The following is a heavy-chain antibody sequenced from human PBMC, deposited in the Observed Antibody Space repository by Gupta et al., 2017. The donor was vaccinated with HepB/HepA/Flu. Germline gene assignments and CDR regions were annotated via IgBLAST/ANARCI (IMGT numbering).Heavy chain of an antibody. CDR2: ISTSGDTT. V-gene: IGHV3-64*01. J-gene: IGHJ4*02. CDR1: GFPCSDYS. D-gene: IGHD6-25*01. CDR3: ARGGGQGPRNFDF. Sequence: EGQSAASGGGLVQPGGSMRLSCEASGFPCSDYSIHWVRKAPGKGLEYVSAISTSGDTTLYANSVKGRFTSSRDNSKNTVYRQMGSLRPGDMAVYYCARGGGQGPRNFDFWGQGTLVTVSS.